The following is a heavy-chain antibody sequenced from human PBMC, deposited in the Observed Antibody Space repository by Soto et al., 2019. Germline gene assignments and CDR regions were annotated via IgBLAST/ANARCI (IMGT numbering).Heavy chain of an antibody. Sequence: QITLKESGPTLVKPTQPLTLTCTFSGFSLTTRGVGVGWIRQPPGKALECLALIYWDDDKRYSPSLPSRLSITKDTSKNQVVLTMTNVDPVDTATYYCAHIPNYYQYDWFDPWGQGTLVSVSS. CDR3: AHIPNYYQYDWFDP. V-gene: IGHV2-5*02. CDR2: IYWDDDK. D-gene: IGHD3-16*01. CDR1: GFSLTTRGVG. J-gene: IGHJ5*02.